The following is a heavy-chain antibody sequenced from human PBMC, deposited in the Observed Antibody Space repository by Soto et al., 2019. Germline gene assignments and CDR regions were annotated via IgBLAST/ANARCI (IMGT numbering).Heavy chain of an antibody. CDR3: DRVGSSSEAFDT. D-gene: IGHD6-13*01. V-gene: IGHV1-2*04. J-gene: IGHJ3*02. CDR2: INPNSGGT. Sequence: ASVKVSCKASGYTFTGYYMHWVRQAPGQGLEWMGWINPNSGGTNYAQKFQGWVTMTWDTSISTAYMELSRLRSDDTAVYYCDRVGSSSEAFDTSRQGTMVTV. CDR1: GYTFTGYY.